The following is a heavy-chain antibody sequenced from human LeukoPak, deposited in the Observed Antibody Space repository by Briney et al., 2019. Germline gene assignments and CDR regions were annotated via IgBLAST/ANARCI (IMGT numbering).Heavy chain of an antibody. J-gene: IGHJ4*02. D-gene: IGHD3-10*01. CDR3: ARALTMVRGVDYYFDY. Sequence: GASLKISCKGSGSSFTSYWIGWVRPVPGKGLEWMGIIYPGDSDTRYSPSFQGQVTISADKSISTAYLQWSSLKASDTAMYYCARALTMVRGVDYYFDYWGQGTLVTVSS. CDR1: GSSFTSYW. V-gene: IGHV5-51*01. CDR2: IYPGDSDT.